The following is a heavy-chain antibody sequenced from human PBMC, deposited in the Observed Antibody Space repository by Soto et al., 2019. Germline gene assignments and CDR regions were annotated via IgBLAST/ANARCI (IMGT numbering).Heavy chain of an antibody. CDR3: ARVGGYSDGGVDY. Sequence: QVQLVQSGAEVKKPGASVKVSCKASGYTFTSYYMHWVRQAPGQGLAWMGIINPSGGSTTYAQKSQGRVTMTRDRSTCTGNTELSSLRSEDTAVYYCARVGGYSDGGVDYWGQRTLVTVSP. CDR1: GYTFTSYY. D-gene: IGHD5-18*01. J-gene: IGHJ4*02. CDR2: INPSGGST. V-gene: IGHV1-46*01.